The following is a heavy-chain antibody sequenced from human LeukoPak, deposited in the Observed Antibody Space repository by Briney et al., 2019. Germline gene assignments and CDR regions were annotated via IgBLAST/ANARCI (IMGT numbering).Heavy chain of an antibody. V-gene: IGHV4-38-2*01. CDR1: GYSISSGYY. Sequence: PSETLSLTCAVSGYSISSGYYWGWIRQPPGKGLEWIGSIYHSGSTYYNPSLKSRVTISVDTSKNQFSLKLSPVTAADTAVYYCARLIYYGSGSEFDYWGQGTLVTVSS. CDR2: IYHSGST. D-gene: IGHD3-10*01. J-gene: IGHJ4*02. CDR3: ARLIYYGSGSEFDY.